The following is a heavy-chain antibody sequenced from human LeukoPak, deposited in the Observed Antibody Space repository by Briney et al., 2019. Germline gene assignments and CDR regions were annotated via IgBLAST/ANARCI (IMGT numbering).Heavy chain of an antibody. D-gene: IGHD5-18*01. CDR3: ARDLSGYGDFDY. CDR1: GFTFSSYA. J-gene: IGHJ4*02. CDR2: ISGSGGNT. Sequence: SGGSLRLSCAASGFTFSSYAMTWVRQAPGKGLEWVSLISGSGGNTYYADSVKGRFTISRDNSKNTLHLQMNSLRAEDTAVYYCARDLSGYGDFDYWGQGALVTVSS. V-gene: IGHV3-23*01.